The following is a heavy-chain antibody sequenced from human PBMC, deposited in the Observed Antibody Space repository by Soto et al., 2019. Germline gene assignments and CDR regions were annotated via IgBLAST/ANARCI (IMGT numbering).Heavy chain of an antibody. J-gene: IGHJ6*02. CDR1: GGTFSSYA. V-gene: IGHV1-69*13. Sequence: SVKVSCKASGGTFSSYAISWVRQAPGQGLEWMGGIIPIFGTANYAQKFQGRVTITADESTSTAYMELSSLRSEDTAVYYCARVSVVRRHNPGGYYYGMDVWGQGTTVTVS. CDR3: ARVSVVRRHNPGGYYYGMDV. CDR2: IIPIFGTA. D-gene: IGHD1-20*01.